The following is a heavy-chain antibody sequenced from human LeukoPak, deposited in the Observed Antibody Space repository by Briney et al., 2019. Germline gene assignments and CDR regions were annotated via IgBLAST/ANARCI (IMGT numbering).Heavy chain of an antibody. V-gene: IGHV3-23*01. D-gene: IGHD5-12*01. J-gene: IGHJ3*02. CDR3: AKDMGGYSGYDYTFAFDI. CDR2: ISGSGGST. CDR1: GFTFSSYA. Sequence: PGGSLRLSCAASGFTFSSYAMSWVRQAPGKGLEWVSAISGSGGSTYYADSVKGRFTISRDNSKNTLYLQMNSLRAEDTALYYCAKDMGGYSGYDYTFAFDIWGQGTMVTVSS.